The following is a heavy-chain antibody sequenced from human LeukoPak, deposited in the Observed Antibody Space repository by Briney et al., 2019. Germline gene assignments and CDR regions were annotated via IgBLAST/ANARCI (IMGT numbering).Heavy chain of an antibody. CDR1: GGSISSRNYY. CDR2: IYSSGST. D-gene: IGHD3-9*01. J-gene: IGHJ4*02. Sequence: SETLSLTCTVSGGSISSRNYYWGWIRQTPGKGLEGIGSIYSSGSTYYNPSLKSPFTISVDTSKNQFSLKLSSVTAADTAIYYCASHYDILTGLAYFDYWGQGTLVTVSS. CDR3: ASHYDILTGLAYFDY. V-gene: IGHV4-39*07.